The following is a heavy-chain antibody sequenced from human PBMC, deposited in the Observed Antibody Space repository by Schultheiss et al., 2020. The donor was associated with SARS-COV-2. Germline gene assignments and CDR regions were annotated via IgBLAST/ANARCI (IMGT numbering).Heavy chain of an antibody. J-gene: IGHJ6*03. CDR2: ISAYNGNT. V-gene: IGHV1-18*01. Sequence: ASVKVSCKVSGYTFTELSMHWVRQAPGKGLEWMGWISAYNGNTNYAQKLQGRVTMTTDTSTRTAYMELRSLRSDDTAVYYCARAVVLRYFGSTAYYYYMDVWGKGTTVTVSS. CDR1: GYTFTELS. CDR3: ARAVVLRYFGSTAYYYYMDV. D-gene: IGHD3-9*01.